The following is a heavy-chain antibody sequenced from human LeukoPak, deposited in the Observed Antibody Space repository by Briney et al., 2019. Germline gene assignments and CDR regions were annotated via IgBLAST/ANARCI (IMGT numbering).Heavy chain of an antibody. J-gene: IGHJ4*02. V-gene: IGHV3-74*01. CDR2: ITSDGTNT. CDR1: GFTLNSYW. CDR3: ARISYDSSGYFDY. Sequence: GGSLRLSCAASGFTLNSYWMHWVRQVPGKGPVWVSRITSDGTNTNYAESVKGRFTISRDNAKNTLYLQMNSLGAEDTAMYYCARISYDSSGYFDYWGQGTLVTVSS. D-gene: IGHD3-22*01.